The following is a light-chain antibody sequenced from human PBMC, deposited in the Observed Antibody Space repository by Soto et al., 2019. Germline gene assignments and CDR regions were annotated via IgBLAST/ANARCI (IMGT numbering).Light chain of an antibody. V-gene: IGKV3-20*01. CDR3: QQYAISPMYT. J-gene: IGKJ2*01. CDR2: GAS. CDR1: QSVSSSS. Sequence: EILLTQSPGTLSLSPGERATFSCRASQSVSSSSLAWYQQKPGQAPRLLIYGASSRAPGIPDRFSGGGSGTDFTLTISRLESEDFAVYYCQQYAISPMYTFGQGTKLEIK.